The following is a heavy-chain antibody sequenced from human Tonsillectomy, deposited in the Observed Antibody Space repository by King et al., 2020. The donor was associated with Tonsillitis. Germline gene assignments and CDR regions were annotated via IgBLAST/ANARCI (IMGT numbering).Heavy chain of an antibody. CDR1: EFTFANYA. Sequence: VQLVESGGGLVQPGGSLRLSCAASEFTFANYAMNWVRQAPGKGLEWVSGVSGSGAATYYADSVKGRFTISRDNSKNTLYLQMNSLRAEDTAVYYCAKGNYDILTGYSLWGQEPWSPSPQ. J-gene: IGHJ4*02. D-gene: IGHD3-9*01. CDR2: VSGSGAAT. CDR3: AKGNYDILTGYSL. V-gene: IGHV3-23*04.